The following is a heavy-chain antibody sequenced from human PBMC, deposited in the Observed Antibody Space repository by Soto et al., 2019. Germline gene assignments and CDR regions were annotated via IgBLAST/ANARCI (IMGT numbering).Heavy chain of an antibody. J-gene: IGHJ2*01. CDR3: AKEGWGVVVVAENDWYFDL. Sequence: GGSLRLSCAASGFTFSSYAMSWVRQAPGKGLEWVSAISGSGGSTYYADSVKGRFTISRDNSENTLYLQMNSLRAEDTAVYYCAKEGWGVVVVAENDWYFDLWGRGTLVTVSS. V-gene: IGHV3-23*01. CDR1: GFTFSSYA. CDR2: ISGSGGST. D-gene: IGHD2-15*01.